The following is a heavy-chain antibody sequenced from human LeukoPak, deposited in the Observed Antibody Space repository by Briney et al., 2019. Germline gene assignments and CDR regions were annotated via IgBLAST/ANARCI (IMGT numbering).Heavy chain of an antibody. CDR1: EFTFSSYG. V-gene: IGHV3-33*01. CDR3: ACSATTAATSYFDY. D-gene: IGHD2-15*01. CDR2: IWYDGSNK. J-gene: IGHJ4*02. Sequence: PGGSLRLSCAASEFTFSSYGMHWVRQAPGKGLEWVAVIWYDGSNKYYADSVKGRFTISRDNSKNTLYLQMNSLRAEDTAVYYCACSATTAATSYFDYWGQGTLVTVSS.